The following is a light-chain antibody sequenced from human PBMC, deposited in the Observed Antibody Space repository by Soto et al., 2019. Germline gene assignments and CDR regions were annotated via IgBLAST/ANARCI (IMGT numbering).Light chain of an antibody. J-gene: IGKJ1*01. CDR2: AAS. CDR1: QSINSY. CDR3: QQYENYWT. Sequence: DIQMTQSPSFLSASVGDRVTITCRASQSINSYLNWYQQKPGKAPKPLIYAASSLQSGVPSRFSGRGSGTDFTHTITRLQPEDFAVYYCQQYENYWTFSQGTKVESK. V-gene: IGKV1-39*02.